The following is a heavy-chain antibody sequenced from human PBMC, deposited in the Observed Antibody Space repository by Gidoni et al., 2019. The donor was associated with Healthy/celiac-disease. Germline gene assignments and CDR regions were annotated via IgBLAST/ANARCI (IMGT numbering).Heavy chain of an antibody. D-gene: IGHD2-21*02. V-gene: IGHV3-23*01. CDR3: AKDFALSNIVVVTAILAFDI. Sequence: EVQLLESGGGLVQPGGSLRLSCAASGFTFSSYAMSWVRQAPGKGLEWVSAISGSGGSTYYADSVKGRFTISRDNSKNTLYLQMNSLRAEDTAVYYCAKDFALSNIVVVTAILAFDIWGQGTMVTVSS. CDR1: GFTFSSYA. CDR2: ISGSGGST. J-gene: IGHJ3*02.